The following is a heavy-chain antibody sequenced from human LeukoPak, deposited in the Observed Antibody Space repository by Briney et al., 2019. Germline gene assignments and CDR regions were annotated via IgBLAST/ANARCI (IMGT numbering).Heavy chain of an antibody. Sequence: GGSLRLSCVASGFTFSSYAMSWVRQAPGKGLEWVSAISGSGGSTYYADSVKGRFTISRDNSKNTLYLQMNSLRAEDTAVYYCAKSQYYYDSSGYYSWDYWGQGTLVTVSS. D-gene: IGHD3-22*01. CDR2: ISGSGGST. V-gene: IGHV3-23*01. J-gene: IGHJ4*02. CDR1: GFTFSSYA. CDR3: AKSQYYYDSSGYYSWDY.